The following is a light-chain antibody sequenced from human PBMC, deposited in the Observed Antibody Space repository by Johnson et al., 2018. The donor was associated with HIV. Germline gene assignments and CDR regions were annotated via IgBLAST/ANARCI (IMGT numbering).Light chain of an antibody. CDR2: ENN. V-gene: IGLV1-51*02. CDR3: GTWESSLSGYV. CDR1: SSNIGNDS. J-gene: IGLJ1*01. Sequence: QSVLTQPPSVSAAPGQRVTISCSGSSSNIGNDSVSWYQQLPGTAPELLIYENNRRPSGIPDRFSGSKSGTSATLVITGLQTGDEADYFCGTWESSLSGYVFGTGTMVTVL.